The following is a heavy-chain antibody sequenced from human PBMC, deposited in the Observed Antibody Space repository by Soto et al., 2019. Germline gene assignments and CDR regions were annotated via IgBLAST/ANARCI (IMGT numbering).Heavy chain of an antibody. CDR3: ARTGTLSSGWSPDAFDI. D-gene: IGHD6-19*01. V-gene: IGHV4-39*01. CDR1: GGSISSSSYY. CDR2: IYYSGST. Sequence: SETLSLTCTVSGGSISSSSYYWGWIRQPPGKGLEWIGSIYYSGSTYYNPSLKSRVTISVDTSKNQFSLKLSSVTAADTAVYYCARTGTLSSGWSPDAFDIWGQGTMVTVSS. J-gene: IGHJ3*02.